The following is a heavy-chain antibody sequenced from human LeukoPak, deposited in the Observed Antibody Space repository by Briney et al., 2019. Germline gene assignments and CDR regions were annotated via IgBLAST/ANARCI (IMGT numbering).Heavy chain of an antibody. D-gene: IGHD3-22*01. CDR2: VSAYNGNT. Sequence: ASVKVSCKASGYTFTSYGISWVRQAPGQGLEWMGWVSAYNGNTNYAQKLQGRVTMTTDTSTSTAYMELRSLRSDDTAVYYCARSPYYYDSGRSVLFDIWGQGTMVTVSS. CDR1: GYTFTSYG. CDR3: ARSPYYYDSGRSVLFDI. J-gene: IGHJ3*02. V-gene: IGHV1-18*01.